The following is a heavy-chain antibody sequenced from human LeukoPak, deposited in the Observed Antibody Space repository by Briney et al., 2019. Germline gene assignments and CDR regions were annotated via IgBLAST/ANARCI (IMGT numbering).Heavy chain of an antibody. CDR1: GGSISGYY. V-gene: IGHV4-34*01. CDR3: ARDGARLYFYDSSGYYPTPLDV. D-gene: IGHD3-22*01. CDR2: INHSGST. J-gene: IGHJ6*04. Sequence: SETLSLTCAVYGGSISGYYWSWIRQPPGKGLEWIGEINHSGSTNYNPSLKSRVTISVDTSKNQFSLKLSSVTAADTAVYYCARDGARLYFYDSSGYYPTPLDVWGKGTTVTISS.